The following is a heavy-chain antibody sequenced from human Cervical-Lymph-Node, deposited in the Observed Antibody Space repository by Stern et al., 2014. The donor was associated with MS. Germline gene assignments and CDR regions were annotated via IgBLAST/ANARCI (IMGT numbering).Heavy chain of an antibody. D-gene: IGHD1-1*01. CDR2: INPNSGDT. CDR3: ARSLNWNDVEDYHYGLDV. CDR1: GYTFTGYY. V-gene: IGHV1-2*06. Sequence: VQLVQSGAEVKKPGASVKVPCKASGYTFTGYYLHWVRQAPGQGLEWMGRINPNSGDTKYAQNFPDRVTVTRDTSISTAYMELSRLRSDDTAVYYCARSLNWNDVEDYHYGLDVWGQGTTVTVSS. J-gene: IGHJ6*02.